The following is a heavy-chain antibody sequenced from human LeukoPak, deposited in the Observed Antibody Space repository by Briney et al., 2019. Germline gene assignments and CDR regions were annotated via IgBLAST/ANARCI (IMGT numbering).Heavy chain of an antibody. J-gene: IGHJ1*01. D-gene: IGHD3-16*01. CDR3: AKDEAWGRYKD. V-gene: IGHV3-30*04. Sequence: GRSLRLSCAASGFTFSTYAMHWVRQAPGKGLEWVAVIPYDGSNKYYADSVKGRFTISRDNSKNTLYLQMNSLRAEDTAVYYCAKDEAWGRYKDWGQGTLVTVSS. CDR2: IPYDGSNK. CDR1: GFTFSTYA.